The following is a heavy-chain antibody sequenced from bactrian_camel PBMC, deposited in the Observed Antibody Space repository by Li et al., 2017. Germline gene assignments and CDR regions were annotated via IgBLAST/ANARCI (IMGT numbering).Heavy chain of an antibody. CDR2: ISSGSAIT. D-gene: IGHD3*01. Sequence: VQLVESGGGLVQPGRPLRLSCTASGFTFNIYGMSWVRQAPGKGLEWVSSISSGSAITYYADSVKGQFTISRDNAKNTVYLQMNSLKPEDTAVYTCVRGWDDDTWSFNYWGQGTQVTVS. J-gene: IGHJ4*01. CDR1: GFTFNIYG. CDR3: VRGWDDDTWSFNY. V-gene: IGHV3S40*01.